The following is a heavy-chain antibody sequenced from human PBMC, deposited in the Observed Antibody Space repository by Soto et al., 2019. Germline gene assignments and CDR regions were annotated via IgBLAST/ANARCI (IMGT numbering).Heavy chain of an antibody. V-gene: IGHV4-34*01. D-gene: IGHD3-22*01. CDR2: INHSGCT. J-gene: IGHJ4*02. CDR3: ARGLVSSGPKSPSFGY. Sequence: SETLSLTCAVYGGSFSGYYWSWIRQPPGKGLEWIGEINHSGCTNYNPSLKSRVTISVDTPKNQFSLKLSSVTAADTAVYYCARGLVSSGPKSPSFGYWGQGTLVTVSS. CDR1: GGSFSGYY.